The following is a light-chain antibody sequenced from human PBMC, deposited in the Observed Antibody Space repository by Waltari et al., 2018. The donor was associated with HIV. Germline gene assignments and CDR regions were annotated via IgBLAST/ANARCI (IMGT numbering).Light chain of an antibody. V-gene: IGKV1D-13*01. J-gene: IGKJ5*01. CDR3: QQFNNYPFT. CDR1: QGISSA. Sequence: AIQLTQSPSSLSASVGDRVTITCRASQGISSALAWFQQKPGKAPTVLIYDASTLESGVPSRFSGSGSGTDFTLTISSLQPEDFATYYCQQFNNYPFTFGQGTRLEIK. CDR2: DAS.